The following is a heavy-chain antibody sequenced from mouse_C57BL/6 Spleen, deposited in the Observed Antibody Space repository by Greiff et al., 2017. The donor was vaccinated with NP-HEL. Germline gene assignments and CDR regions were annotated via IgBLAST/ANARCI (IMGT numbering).Heavy chain of an antibody. CDR3: ARELGRTDYYFDY. CDR2: IYPRSGNT. V-gene: IGHV1-81*01. CDR1: GYTFTSYG. J-gene: IGHJ2*01. Sequence: QVQLKESGAELARPGASVKLSCKASGYTFTSYGISWVKQRTGQGLEWIGEIYPRSGNTYYNEKFKGKATLTADKSSSTAYMELRSLTSEDSAVYFCARELGRTDYYFDYWGQGTTLTVSS. D-gene: IGHD4-1*01.